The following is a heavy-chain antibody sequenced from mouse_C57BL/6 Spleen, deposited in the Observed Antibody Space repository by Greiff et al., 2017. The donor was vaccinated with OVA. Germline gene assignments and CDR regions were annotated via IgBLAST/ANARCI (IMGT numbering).Heavy chain of an antibody. CDR2: IYPGDGDT. CDR3: ARGEDYGNSYYVDY. Sequence: QVQLQQSGAELVKPGASVKISCKASGYAFSSYWMNWVKQRPGKGLEWIGQIYPGDGDTNYNGKFKGKATLTADKSSSTAYMQLSSLTSEDSAVYFCARGEDYGNSYYVDYWGQGTTLTVSS. D-gene: IGHD2-1*01. J-gene: IGHJ2*01. CDR1: GYAFSSYW. V-gene: IGHV1-80*01.